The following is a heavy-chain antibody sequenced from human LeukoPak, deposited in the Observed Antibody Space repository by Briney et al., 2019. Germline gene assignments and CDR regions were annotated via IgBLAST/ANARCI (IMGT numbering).Heavy chain of an antibody. V-gene: IGHV4-4*07. CDR2: IYTSGST. Sequence: TSETLSLTCTVSGGSISSYYWSWIRQPAGKGLEWIGRIYTSGSTNYNPSLKSRVTMSVDTSKNQFSLKLSSGTAADTAVYCCARVSHYYDSSGYEDAFDIWGQGTMVTVSS. CDR1: GGSISSYY. J-gene: IGHJ3*02. D-gene: IGHD3-22*01. CDR3: ARVSHYYDSSGYEDAFDI.